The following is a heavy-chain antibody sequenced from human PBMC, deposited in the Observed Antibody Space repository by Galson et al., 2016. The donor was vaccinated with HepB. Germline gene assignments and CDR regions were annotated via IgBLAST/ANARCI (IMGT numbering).Heavy chain of an antibody. J-gene: IGHJ4*02. D-gene: IGHD3-9*01. CDR1: GFTSSTYA. CDR3: ATNGPQLYFHWLNSFDY. V-gene: IGHV3-23*01. CDR2: ISATGSST. Sequence: SLRLSCAASGFTSSTYAMSWVRQAPGKGLEWVSAISATGSSTYYADSVKGRFTIPKGNSKNTLYLQMNGLRTEDTAIYYCATNGPQLYFHWLNSFDYWGQGTLVTVSS.